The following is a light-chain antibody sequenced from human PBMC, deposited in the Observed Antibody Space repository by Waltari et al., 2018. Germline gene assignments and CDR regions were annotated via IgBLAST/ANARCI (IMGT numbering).Light chain of an antibody. CDR3: CSYAGLGIYV. J-gene: IGLJ1*01. V-gene: IGLV2-23*02. Sequence: QSGLSQPASVSGSPGQSITISCTGTRSDVGNYNLVPWYQQYPGKAPKLMVYEVTKRTSGVSDRFSGSKSGNTASLTIYGLQSEDEADYYCCSYAGLGIYVFGTGTKVTVL. CDR2: EVT. CDR1: RSDVGNYNL.